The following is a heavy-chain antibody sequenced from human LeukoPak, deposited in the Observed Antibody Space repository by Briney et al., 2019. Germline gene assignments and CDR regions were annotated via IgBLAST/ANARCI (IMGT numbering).Heavy chain of an antibody. D-gene: IGHD3-22*01. Sequence: PGGFLRLSCAASGFTFDDYAMHWVRQAPGKGLEWVSGISWNSGSIVYADSVKGRFTISRDNAKNSLSPQMNSLRPEDTALYYCAKASGYDNNENDAFDIWGQGTMVTVSS. CDR3: AKASGYDNNENDAFDI. CDR2: ISWNSGSI. CDR1: GFTFDDYA. J-gene: IGHJ3*02. V-gene: IGHV3-9*01.